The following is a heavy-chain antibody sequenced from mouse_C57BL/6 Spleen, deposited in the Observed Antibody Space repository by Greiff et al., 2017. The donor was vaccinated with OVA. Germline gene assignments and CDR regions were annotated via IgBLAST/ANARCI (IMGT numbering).Heavy chain of an antibody. Sequence: VQLQQPGAELVRPGSSVKLSCKASGYTFTSYWMDWVKQRPGQGLEWIGNIYPSDSETHYNQKFKDKATLTVDKSSSTAYMQLSSLTSEDSAVYYCARKAHYFDYWGQGTTLTVSS. CDR2: IYPSDSET. J-gene: IGHJ2*01. CDR3: ARKAHYFDY. D-gene: IGHD1-3*01. V-gene: IGHV1-61*01. CDR1: GYTFTSYW.